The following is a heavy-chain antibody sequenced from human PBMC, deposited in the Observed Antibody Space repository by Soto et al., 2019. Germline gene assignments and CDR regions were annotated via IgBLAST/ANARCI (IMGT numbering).Heavy chain of an antibody. D-gene: IGHD4-4*01. V-gene: IGHV1-18*01. CDR2: ISAYNGNT. J-gene: IGHJ4*02. Sequence: ASVEVSRKDSGYTFTSSGSSCVRQSPGQGLEWMGWISAYNGNTNYAQKLQGRVTMTTDTSTSTAYMELRSLRSDDTAVYYCARDLVVTTHYLDYRGQGTLVTVSS. CDR1: GYTFTSSG. CDR3: ARDLVVTTHYLDY.